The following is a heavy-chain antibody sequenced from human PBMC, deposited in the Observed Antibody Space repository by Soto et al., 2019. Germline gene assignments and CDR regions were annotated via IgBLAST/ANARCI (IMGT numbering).Heavy chain of an antibody. CDR2: ISGSGGST. CDR1: GFTFSSYA. V-gene: IGHV3-23*01. Sequence: EVQLLESGGGLVQPGGSLRLSCAASGFTFSSYAMSWVRQAPGKGLEWVSAISGSGGSTYYADSVKGRFTISRDNSKNTLYLQMNSLRAEDTAVYYCAKDLKEGRCGGDCYTGYFDYWGQGTLVTVSS. D-gene: IGHD2-21*02. CDR3: AKDLKEGRCGGDCYTGYFDY. J-gene: IGHJ4*02.